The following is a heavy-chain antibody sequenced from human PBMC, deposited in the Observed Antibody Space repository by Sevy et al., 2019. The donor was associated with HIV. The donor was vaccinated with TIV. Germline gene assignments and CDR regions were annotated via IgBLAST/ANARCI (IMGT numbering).Heavy chain of an antibody. CDR3: ARDEYNDYDTYYHGMDV. J-gene: IGHJ6*02. CDR2: IHHDGSNE. Sequence: GGSLRLSCAASGFTFSYHGMHWVRQAPGKGLEWVAFIHHDGSNEFYADSVKGRFTISRDNSKNTLSLQMNSLRAEDTAVYYCARDEYNDYDTYYHGMDVWGQGTTVTVSS. V-gene: IGHV3-30*02. CDR1: GFTFSYHG. D-gene: IGHD5-12*01.